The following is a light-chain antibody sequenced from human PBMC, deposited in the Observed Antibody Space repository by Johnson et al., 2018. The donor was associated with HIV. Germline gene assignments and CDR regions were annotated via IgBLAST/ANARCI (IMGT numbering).Light chain of an antibody. Sequence: QSVLTQPPSVSAAPGQKVTISCSGSSSNIGNNYVSWYQQLPGTAPKLLIYDNNKRPSGIPDRFSGSKSGTSATLGITGLQTGDEADYYCGTWDSSLSACDGFGTGTKVTVL. V-gene: IGLV1-51*01. J-gene: IGLJ1*01. CDR1: SSNIGNNY. CDR2: DNN. CDR3: GTWDSSLSACDG.